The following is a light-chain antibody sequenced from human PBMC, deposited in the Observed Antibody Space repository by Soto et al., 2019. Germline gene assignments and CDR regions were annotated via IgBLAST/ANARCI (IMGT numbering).Light chain of an antibody. J-gene: IGKJ2*01. Sequence: EIVLTQSPATLSLSPGERATLSCRASQSVSTYLMWFQQKPGQAPRLLIYDVSSRATGIPARFSGGGSGTDFTLTISSLEPEDFAIYYCQQRRIRPRTFGQGTRLEI. CDR2: DVS. CDR1: QSVSTY. V-gene: IGKV3-11*01. CDR3: QQRRIRPRT.